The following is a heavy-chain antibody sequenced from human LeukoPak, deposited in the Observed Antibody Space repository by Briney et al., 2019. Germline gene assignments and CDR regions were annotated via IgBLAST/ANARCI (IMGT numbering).Heavy chain of an antibody. Sequence: ASVKVSCEVSGYTLTELSMHWVRQAPGKGLEWMGGFDPEDGETIYAQKFQGRVTMTEDTSTDTAYMELSSLRSEDTAVYYCATMRAYCGGDCQFFDYWGQGTLVTVSS. CDR1: GYTLTELS. CDR3: ATMRAYCGGDCQFFDY. D-gene: IGHD2-21*02. J-gene: IGHJ4*02. CDR2: FDPEDGET. V-gene: IGHV1-24*01.